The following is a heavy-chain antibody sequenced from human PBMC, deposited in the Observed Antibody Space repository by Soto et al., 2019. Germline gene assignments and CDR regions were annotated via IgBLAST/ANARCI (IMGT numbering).Heavy chain of an antibody. CDR3: AKGPYSSSWSWGYYYYGMDV. CDR1: GFTFSSYG. CDR2: ISYDGSNK. J-gene: IGHJ6*02. D-gene: IGHD6-13*01. Sequence: PGGSLRLSCAASGFTFSSYGMHWVRQAPGKGLEWVAVISYDGSNKYYADSVKGRFTISRDNSKNTLYLQMNSLRAEDTAVYYCAKGPYSSSWSWGYYYYGMDVWGQGT. V-gene: IGHV3-30*18.